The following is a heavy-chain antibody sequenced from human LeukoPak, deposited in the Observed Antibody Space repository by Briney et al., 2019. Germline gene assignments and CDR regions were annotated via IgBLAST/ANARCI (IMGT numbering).Heavy chain of an antibody. CDR1: GGSISSSSYY. CDR2: IYYSGST. V-gene: IGHV4-39*07. D-gene: IGHD3-9*01. Sequence: SETLSLTCTVSGGSISSSSYYWGWIRQPPGKGLEWIGSIYYSGSTYYNPSLKSRVTIPVDTSKNQFSLKLSSVTAADTAVYYCARGDILTGSYYFDYWGQGTLVTVSS. J-gene: IGHJ4*02. CDR3: ARGDILTGSYYFDY.